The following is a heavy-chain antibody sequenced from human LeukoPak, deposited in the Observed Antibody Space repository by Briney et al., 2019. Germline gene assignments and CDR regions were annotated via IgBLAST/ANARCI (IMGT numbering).Heavy chain of an antibody. Sequence: GGSLRLSCAASGFTFSSYEMNWVRQAPGKGLEWVSYISSSGSTIYYADSVKGRFTISRDNAKNSLYLQMNSLRAEDTAVYYCARDLVVRTMIVVRAFDIWGQGTMVTVSS. CDR1: GFTFSSYE. J-gene: IGHJ3*02. V-gene: IGHV3-48*03. CDR2: ISSSGSTI. CDR3: ARDLVVRTMIVVRAFDI. D-gene: IGHD3-22*01.